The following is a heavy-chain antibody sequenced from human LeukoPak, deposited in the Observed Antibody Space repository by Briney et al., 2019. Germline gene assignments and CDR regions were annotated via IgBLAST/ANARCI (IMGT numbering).Heavy chain of an antibody. CDR2: MSYDGSNS. V-gene: IGHV3-30-3*01. CDR3: ARGSPPDN. CDR1: GSSFSGYA. J-gene: IGHJ4*02. Sequence: PGGSLRLSCAASGSSFSGYAMYRVRQAPGKGLEWVAVMSYDGSNSYYVDSVKGRFTISRDDSKNTLYLQMSSLRPVDTAVYYCARGSPPDNWGQGTLVTVSS.